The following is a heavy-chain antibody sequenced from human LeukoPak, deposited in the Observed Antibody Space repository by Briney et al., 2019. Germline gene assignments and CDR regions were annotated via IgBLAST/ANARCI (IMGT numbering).Heavy chain of an antibody. D-gene: IGHD4-11*01. CDR3: VKDLTVTTGY. J-gene: IGHJ4*02. Sequence: GGSLRLSCAASGFTFSSYGMHWVRQAPGKGLEWVAFIRYDGSNKYYADSVKGRFTISRDNSKNTLYLQMNSLRAEDTAVYYCVKDLTVTTGYWGQGTLVTVSS. V-gene: IGHV3-30*02. CDR1: GFTFSSYG. CDR2: IRYDGSNK.